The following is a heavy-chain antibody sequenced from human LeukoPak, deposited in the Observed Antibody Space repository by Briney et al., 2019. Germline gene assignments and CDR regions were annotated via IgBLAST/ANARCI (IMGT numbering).Heavy chain of an antibody. V-gene: IGHV4-39*01. J-gene: IGHJ5*02. D-gene: IGHD3-3*01. CDR3: ARHRWYYDFWSGYTDLSWFDP. Sequence: SETLSLTCTVSGGSISSSSYYWGWIRQPPGKGLGWIGSIYYSGITYYNPSLKSRVTISVDTSKNQFSLKLSSVTAADTAVYSCARHRWYYDFWSGYTDLSWFDPWGQGTLVTVSS. CDR2: IYYSGIT. CDR1: GGSISSSSYY.